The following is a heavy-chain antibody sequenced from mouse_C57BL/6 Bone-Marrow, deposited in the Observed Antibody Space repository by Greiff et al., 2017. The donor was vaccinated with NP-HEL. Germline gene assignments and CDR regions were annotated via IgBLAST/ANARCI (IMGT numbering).Heavy chain of an antibody. V-gene: IGHV5-17*01. CDR2: ISSGSSTI. CDR1: GFTFSDYG. Sequence: EVMLVESGGGLVKPGGSLKLSCAASGFTFSDYGMHWVRQAPEKGLEWVAYISSGSSTIYYADTVKGRFTISRDNANTTLFLQMTSLRSEDTAMYYCARGRFTTGSAMDYWGQGTSVTVSS. D-gene: IGHD4-1*01. CDR3: ARGRFTTGSAMDY. J-gene: IGHJ4*01.